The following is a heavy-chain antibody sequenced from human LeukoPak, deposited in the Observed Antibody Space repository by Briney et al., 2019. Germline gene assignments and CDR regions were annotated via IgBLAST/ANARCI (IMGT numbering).Heavy chain of an antibody. CDR2: IIPIFGTA. CDR1: GGTFSSYA. V-gene: IGHV1-69*13. J-gene: IGHJ6*02. Sequence: ASVKVSCKASGGTFSSYAISWVRQAPGQGLEWMGGIIPIFGTANYAQKFQGGVTITADGSTSTAYMELSSLRSEDTAAYYCARVRLSYYYYGMDVWGQGTTVTVSS. CDR3: ARVRLSYYYYGMDV.